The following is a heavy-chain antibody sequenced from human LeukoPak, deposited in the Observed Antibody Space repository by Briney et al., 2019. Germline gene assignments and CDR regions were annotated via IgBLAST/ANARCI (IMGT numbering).Heavy chain of an antibody. V-gene: IGHV3-53*04. CDR3: ARVLGGNSYGSHFDS. CDR1: GFTVSNSF. Sequence: PGGFLRLSCAASGFTVSNSFMSWVRPASGKGLEWVSIIYSGGNTYYADSVKGRFAISRHNSKHTLFLQMDSLRPEDTAVYYCARVLGGNSYGSHFDSWGQGTLVTVSS. CDR2: IYSGGNT. D-gene: IGHD5-18*01. J-gene: IGHJ4*02.